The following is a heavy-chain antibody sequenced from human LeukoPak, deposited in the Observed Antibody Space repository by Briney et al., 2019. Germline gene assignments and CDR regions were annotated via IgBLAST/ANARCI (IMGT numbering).Heavy chain of an antibody. D-gene: IGHD2-15*01. CDR3: AKEYLGYCSGGSCYPLDY. J-gene: IGHJ4*02. CDR2: ISSSSSYI. V-gene: IGHV3-21*01. Sequence: GGSLRLSCAASGFTFSSYSMNWVRQAPGKGLEWVSSISSSSSYIYYADSVKGRFTISRDNSKNTLYLQMNSLRAEDTAVYYCAKEYLGYCSGGSCYPLDYWGQGTLVTVSS. CDR1: GFTFSSYS.